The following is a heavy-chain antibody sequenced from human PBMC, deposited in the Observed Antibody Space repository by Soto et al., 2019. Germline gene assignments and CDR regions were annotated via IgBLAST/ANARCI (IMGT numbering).Heavy chain of an antibody. Sequence: QVQLVESGGGVVQPGRSLRLSCAASGFPFSSYGMHWVRQAPGKGLEWVAVISYDGSNKYYADSVKGRFTISRDNSKNTRYLQMNSLRAEDTAVYYSAKDFSSSWGFDYWGQGTLVTVSS. CDR1: GFPFSSYG. CDR2: ISYDGSNK. CDR3: AKDFSSSWGFDY. D-gene: IGHD6-13*01. V-gene: IGHV3-30*18. J-gene: IGHJ4*02.